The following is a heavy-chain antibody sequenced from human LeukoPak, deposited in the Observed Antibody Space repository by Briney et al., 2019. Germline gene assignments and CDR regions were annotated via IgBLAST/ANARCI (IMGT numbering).Heavy chain of an antibody. V-gene: IGHV3-21*01. Sequence: PGGSLRLSCAASGFTFSSYSMSWVRQAPWKGLEWVSSISSSSSYIYYADSVKGRFTISRDNAKNTLYLQMNSLRAEDTAVYYCASDGLMVHAGLFDYWGQGTLVTVSS. CDR2: ISSSSSYI. J-gene: IGHJ4*02. CDR1: GFTFSSYS. D-gene: IGHD2-8*01. CDR3: ASDGLMVHAGLFDY.